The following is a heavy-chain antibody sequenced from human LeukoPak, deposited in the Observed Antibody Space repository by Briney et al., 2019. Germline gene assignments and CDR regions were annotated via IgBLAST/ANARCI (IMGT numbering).Heavy chain of an antibody. D-gene: IGHD5-18*01. CDR2: IYYSGST. CDR1: GGSISSYY. J-gene: IGHJ4*02. CDR3: ASAGAVAYGYSYGLPDY. Sequence: SETLSLTCTVSGGSISSYYWSWIRQPPGKGLEWIGYIYYSGSTNYNPSLKSRVTISVDTSKNQFSLKLSSVTAADTAVYYCASAGAVAYGYSYGLPDYWGQGTLVTVSS. V-gene: IGHV4-59*01.